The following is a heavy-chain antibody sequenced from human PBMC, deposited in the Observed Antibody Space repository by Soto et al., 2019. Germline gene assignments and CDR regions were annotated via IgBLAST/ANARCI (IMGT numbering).Heavy chain of an antibody. CDR2: MNPGSGDT. CDR1: GYSFTNND. J-gene: IGHJ5*02. Sequence: ASVKVSCQASGYSFTNNDVSWVLQATGQGLEWMGWMNPGSGDTGYAQKFQGRVTMTRDISIATAYMELSSLRSDDTAIYYCARMATFGSLNWFDPWGQGTLVTVSS. CDR3: ARMATFGSLNWFDP. D-gene: IGHD3-16*01. V-gene: IGHV1-8*01.